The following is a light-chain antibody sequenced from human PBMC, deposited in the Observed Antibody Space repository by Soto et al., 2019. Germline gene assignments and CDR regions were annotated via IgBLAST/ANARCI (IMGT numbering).Light chain of an antibody. V-gene: IGKV3-20*01. CDR1: QSVSSSY. Sequence: PGERATLSCRASQSVSSSYLAWYQQKPGQAPRLFIHGASSRATGVPERFSGSGSGTDFTLTISTLEPEDFAVYYCQQYGSSPWTFGQGTKVDIK. CDR3: QQYGSSPWT. CDR2: GAS. J-gene: IGKJ1*01.